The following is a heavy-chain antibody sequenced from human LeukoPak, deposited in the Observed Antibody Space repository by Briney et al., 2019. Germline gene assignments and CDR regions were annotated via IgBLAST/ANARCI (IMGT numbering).Heavy chain of an antibody. Sequence: SETLSLTCSVSGGSISSGNYYWGWIRQPPGKGLEWIVSIDYAGNTYYNPSLKSRVTISVDTSKNPFSLKLKSVTAADTAVYYCARRSKTYTGTYQMPFDYWGQGTLVAVSS. J-gene: IGHJ4*02. CDR3: ARRSKTYTGTYQMPFDY. CDR2: IDYAGNT. V-gene: IGHV4-39*02. CDR1: GGSISSGNYY. D-gene: IGHD1-26*01.